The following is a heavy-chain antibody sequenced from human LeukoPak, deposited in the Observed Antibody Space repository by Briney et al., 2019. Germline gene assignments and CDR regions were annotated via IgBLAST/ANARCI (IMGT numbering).Heavy chain of an antibody. CDR1: GFTVSSNY. D-gene: IGHD3-10*01. CDR2: IYSGGLM. J-gene: IGHJ6*04. V-gene: IGHV3-53*01. Sequence: GGSLRLSCAASGFTVSSNYMSWVRQAPGKGLEWVAIIYSGGLMYYADSVKGRFTISRDNAKNTLYLQMNDLRAEDTAVYYCARGGGSGSQFYYYYGMDVWGKGTPVTVSS. CDR3: ARGGGSGSQFYYYYGMDV.